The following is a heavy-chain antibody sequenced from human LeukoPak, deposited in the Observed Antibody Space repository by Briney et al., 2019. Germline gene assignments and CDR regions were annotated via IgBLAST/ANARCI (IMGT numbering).Heavy chain of an antibody. J-gene: IGHJ3*01. CDR1: GYTFTNYA. D-gene: IGHD3-16*01. CDR3: AREDPGGAFDV. Sequence: ASVKVSCKASGYTFTNYAISWVRQAPGQGLEWMGWTGTYNGNPDYTQRLQGRVTMTTDTSTSTAYMELRSLKSDDTAVYYCAREDPGGAFDVWGRGTMVTVSS. CDR2: TGTYNGNP. V-gene: IGHV1-18*01.